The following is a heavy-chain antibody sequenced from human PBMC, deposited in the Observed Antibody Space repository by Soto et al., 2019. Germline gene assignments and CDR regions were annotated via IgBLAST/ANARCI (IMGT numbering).Heavy chain of an antibody. CDR2: ISGSGVSM. V-gene: IGHV3-23*04. CDR3: AKAAYRSSGFDH. J-gene: IGHJ5*02. CDR1: DFTFSRYA. Sequence: EVPGVESGGGVVQPGGSLRLSWAASDFTFSRYAMSWVRQAPGKGLEGFFAISGSGVSMDNADSLKGRFTISRDNSKNTLYLKMNSLRAEDTAVYYCAKAAYRSSGFDHWGQGTLVTVSS. D-gene: IGHD6-6*01.